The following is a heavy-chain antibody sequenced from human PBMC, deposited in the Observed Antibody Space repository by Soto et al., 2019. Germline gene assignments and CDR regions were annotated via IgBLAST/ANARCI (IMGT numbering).Heavy chain of an antibody. CDR2: ISGSGGST. D-gene: IGHD5-18*01. V-gene: IGHV3-23*01. CDR3: AKDQIGVVEYSYGYPPQGDWFDP. CDR1: GFTFSSHA. J-gene: IGHJ5*02. Sequence: PGGSLRLSCAASGFTFSSHAMSWVRQAPGKGLEWVSAISGSGGSTYYADSVKGRFTISRDNSKNTLYLQMNSLRAEDTAVYYCAKDQIGVVEYSYGYPPQGDWFDPWGQGTLVTVSS.